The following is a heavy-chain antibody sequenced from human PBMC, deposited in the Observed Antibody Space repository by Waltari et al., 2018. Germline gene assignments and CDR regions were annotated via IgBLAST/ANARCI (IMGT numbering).Heavy chain of an antibody. V-gene: IGHV4-39*01. CDR3: GRIAFGDDGGYFQH. CDR2: MQYRGST. Sequence: QLQLQESGPGLVKPSETLSLTCTVSGGSIRTNYNWGWIRQPPGKGLEWMGNMQYRGSTFYNQSLKSRVTISLDTSKNQFSLRLSSVGAADTAVYFCGRIAFGDDGGYFQHWGQGTLVTVSS. J-gene: IGHJ1*01. CDR1: GGSIRTNYN. D-gene: IGHD4-17*01.